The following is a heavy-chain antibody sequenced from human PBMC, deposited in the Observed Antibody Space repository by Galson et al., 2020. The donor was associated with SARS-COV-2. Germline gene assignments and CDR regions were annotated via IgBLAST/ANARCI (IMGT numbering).Heavy chain of an antibody. Sequence: SETLSLTCAVYGGSFSGYYWSWIRQPPGKGLEWIGEINHSGSTNYNPSLKSRVTISVDTSKNQFSLKLSSVTAADTAVYYCASFPPLGFGDPPLDYWGQGTLVTVSS. CDR1: GGSFSGYY. V-gene: IGHV4-34*01. CDR3: ASFPPLGFGDPPLDY. CDR2: INHSGST. D-gene: IGHD3-10*01. J-gene: IGHJ4*02.